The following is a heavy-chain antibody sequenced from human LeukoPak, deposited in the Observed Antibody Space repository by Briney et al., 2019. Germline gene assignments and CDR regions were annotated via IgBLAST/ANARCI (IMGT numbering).Heavy chain of an antibody. J-gene: IGHJ5*01. V-gene: IGHV5-51*01. CDR2: IYPGDSDS. Sequence: GGSLQISWQASGSRFTDYWIAWGRPMPGKGLGWVGIIYPGDSDSRYSPSFQGQVTFSADKSISTAYLQWSSLKASDTAMYYCARRSYCYSTSCYGYWFDSWGQGTLVTVSS. CDR3: ARRSYCYSTSCYGYWFDS. CDR1: GSRFTDYW. D-gene: IGHD2-2*01.